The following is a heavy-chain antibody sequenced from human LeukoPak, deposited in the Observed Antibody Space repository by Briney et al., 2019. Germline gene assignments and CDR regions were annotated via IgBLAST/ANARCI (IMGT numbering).Heavy chain of an antibody. D-gene: IGHD3-10*01. J-gene: IGHJ4*02. CDR1: GGSISSYY. Sequence: SETLSLTCTVSGGSISSYYWSWIRQPPGKGLEWIGYIYYSGSTNYNPSLKSRVTISVDTSKNQFPLKLSSVTAADTAVYYCARLVWFGDLRGVDYWGQGTLVNVSS. V-gene: IGHV4-59*08. CDR3: ARLVWFGDLRGVDY. CDR2: IYYSGST.